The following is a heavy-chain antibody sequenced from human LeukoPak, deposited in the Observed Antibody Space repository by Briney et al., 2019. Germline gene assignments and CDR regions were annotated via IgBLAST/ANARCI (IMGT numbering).Heavy chain of an antibody. CDR3: ARVRYYGSGSYYRFDY. CDR2: INHSAST. D-gene: IGHD3-10*01. Sequence: SETLSLTCAVYGGSFSGYYWSWIRQPPGKGLEWIGEINHSASTNYNPSLKSRVTISVDTSKNQFSLKLSSVTAGDTAVYYCARVRYYGSGSYYRFDYWGQGTLVTVSS. V-gene: IGHV4-34*01. CDR1: GGSFSGYY. J-gene: IGHJ4*02.